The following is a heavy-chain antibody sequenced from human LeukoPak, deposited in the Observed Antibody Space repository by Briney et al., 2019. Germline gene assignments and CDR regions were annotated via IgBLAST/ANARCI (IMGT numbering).Heavy chain of an antibody. V-gene: IGHV4-59*08. CDR3: ARHRDYYDT. CDR2: IYSSGSA. D-gene: IGHD3-22*01. J-gene: IGHJ4*01. Sequence: KPSETLSLTCTVSGASIYNNFWTWIRQPPGKGLEWIGYIYSSGSANYNPSLKSRVIISGDTSKNQISLNLTSVTAADTAVYFCARHRDYYDTWGHGTLVTVSS. CDR1: GASIYNNF.